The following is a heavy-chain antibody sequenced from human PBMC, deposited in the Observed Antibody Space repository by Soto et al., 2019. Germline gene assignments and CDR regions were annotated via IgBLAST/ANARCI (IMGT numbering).Heavy chain of an antibody. D-gene: IGHD3-10*01. CDR2: VYVTGTGT. V-gene: IGHV1-46*01. CDR3: ARPEGYGSGSYYFDS. Sequence: ASVKVSCKSSGYPFTTYHLHWVRQAPGQGLEWMGIVYVTGTGTRSAQKFQGRLTMTRDRSTSTVYMELSSLRSEDTAVYYCARPEGYGSGSYYFDSWGQGTLVTVSS. J-gene: IGHJ4*02. CDR1: GYPFTTYH.